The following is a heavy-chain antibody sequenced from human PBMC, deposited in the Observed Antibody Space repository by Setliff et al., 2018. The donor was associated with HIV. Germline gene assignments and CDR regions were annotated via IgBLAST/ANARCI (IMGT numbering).Heavy chain of an antibody. J-gene: IGHJ2*01. CDR2: TNAGNGNT. D-gene: IGHD6-19*01. CDR3: ATDGAPGLSELAATGYFDL. V-gene: IGHV1-3*01. CDR1: GYTFSRYA. Sequence: ASVKVSCKASGYTFSRYAMHWVRQAPGQRLEWMGWTNAGNGNTKYSQKFQGRVSIARDTSASTAYLELSSLRSEDTAVYYCATDGAPGLSELAATGYFDLWGRGTLVTVSS.